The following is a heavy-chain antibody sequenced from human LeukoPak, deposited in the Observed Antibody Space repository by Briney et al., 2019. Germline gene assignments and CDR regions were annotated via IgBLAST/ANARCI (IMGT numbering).Heavy chain of an antibody. CDR3: ARQGYGDYYFQH. CDR2: IKQDGSEK. V-gene: IGHV3-7*01. D-gene: IGHD4-17*01. J-gene: IGHJ1*01. Sequence: PGGSLRLSCAASGFTFSNYWMSWVRQAPGKGLEWVANIKQDGSEKYYVDSVKGRFTISRDNAKNSLYLRMNSLRAVDTAVYYCARQGYGDYYFQHWGQGTLVTVSS. CDR1: GFTFSNYW.